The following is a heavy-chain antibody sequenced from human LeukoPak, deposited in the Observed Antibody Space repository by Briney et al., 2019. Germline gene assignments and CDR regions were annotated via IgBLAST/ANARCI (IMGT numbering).Heavy chain of an antibody. CDR1: GFTFSSYG. D-gene: IGHD3-3*01. CDR3: AREVWHYDFWSGYYDGGYFDY. Sequence: GGSLRLSCAASGFTFSSYGMHWVRQAPGKGLEWVAVIWYDGSNKYYADSVKGRFTISRDNSKNTLYLQMNSLRAEDTAVYYCAREVWHYDFWSGYYDGGYFDYWGQGTLVTVSS. J-gene: IGHJ4*02. CDR2: IWYDGSNK. V-gene: IGHV3-33*01.